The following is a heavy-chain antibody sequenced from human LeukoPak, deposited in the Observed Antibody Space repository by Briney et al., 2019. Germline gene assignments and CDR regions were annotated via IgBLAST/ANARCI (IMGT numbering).Heavy chain of an antibody. CDR2: IDPDGSEK. V-gene: IGHV3-7*01. CDR3: ARIYYFGDNNWRYFDN. CDR1: GFTFSSYA. Sequence: GGSLRLSCAASGFTFSSYAMHWVRQAPGKGLEWVANIDPDGSEKQYGDSVKGRFTTSRDNAKNSLYLQMNSLRAEDTAIYYCARIYYFGDNNWRYFDNWGQGTLVTVSS. D-gene: IGHD3-10*01. J-gene: IGHJ4*02.